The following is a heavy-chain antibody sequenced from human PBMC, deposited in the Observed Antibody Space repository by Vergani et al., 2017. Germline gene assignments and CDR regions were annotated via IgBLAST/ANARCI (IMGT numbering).Heavy chain of an antibody. CDR2: ISGSGGST. CDR3: AKANPRNSGYDYLYYYHAMDV. D-gene: IGHD5-12*01. J-gene: IGHJ6*02. CDR1: GFTFNNYA. V-gene: IGHV3-23*04. Sequence: VQLVESAGGVVQPGGSLRLSCAASGFTFNNYAMNWVRQAPGKGLEWVSGISGSGGSTYYAGSVKGRFTISRDSSKNTLYLQMNSLSAGDTAVYYCAKANPRNSGYDYLYYYHAMDVGGQGTTVTVSS.